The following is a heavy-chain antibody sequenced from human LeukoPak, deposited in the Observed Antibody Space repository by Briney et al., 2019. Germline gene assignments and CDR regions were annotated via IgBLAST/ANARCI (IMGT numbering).Heavy chain of an antibody. CDR1: GGSISSYY. CDR2: IYYSGST. Sequence: SETLSLTCTVSGGSISSYYWSWIRQPPGKGLEWIGCIYYSGSTNYNPSLKSRVTISVDTSKNQFSLKLSSVTAADTAVYYCARARSARGWFDPWGQGTLVTVSS. CDR3: ARARSARGWFDP. V-gene: IGHV4-59*01. D-gene: IGHD6-6*01. J-gene: IGHJ5*02.